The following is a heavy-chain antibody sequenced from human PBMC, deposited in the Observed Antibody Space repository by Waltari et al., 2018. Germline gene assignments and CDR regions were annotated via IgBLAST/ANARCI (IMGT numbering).Heavy chain of an antibody. V-gene: IGHV4-39*07. CDR1: GGSIRSSSYY. D-gene: IGHD2-15*01. CDR3: ARSGGSWERGGRMDV. Sequence: QLQLQESGPGLVKPSETLYLTCTVPGGSIRSSSYYWGWIRQPPGTGLEWIGSIYYSGSTYYNPSLKSRVTISVDTSKNQFSLKLSSVTAADTAVYYCARSGGSWERGGRMDVWGQGTTVTVSS. CDR2: IYYSGST. J-gene: IGHJ6*02.